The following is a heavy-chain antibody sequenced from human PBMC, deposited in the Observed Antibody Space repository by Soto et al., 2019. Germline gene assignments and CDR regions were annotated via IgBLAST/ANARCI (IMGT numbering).Heavy chain of an antibody. CDR2: ISYDGSNK. CDR1: GFTFSSYA. J-gene: IGHJ6*02. CDR3: AATGYFDWLLFGYYYYGMDV. D-gene: IGHD3-9*01. Sequence: GGSLRLSCAASGFTFSSYAMHWVRQAPGKGLEWVAVISYDGSNKYYADSVKGRFTISRDNSKNTLYLQMNSLRAEDTAVYYCAATGYFDWLLFGYYYYGMDVWGQGTKVTVSS. V-gene: IGHV3-30-3*01.